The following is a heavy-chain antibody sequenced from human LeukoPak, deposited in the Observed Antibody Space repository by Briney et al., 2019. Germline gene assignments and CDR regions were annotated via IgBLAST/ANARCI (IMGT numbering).Heavy chain of an antibody. V-gene: IGHV3-74*01. CDR2: INSDGSST. CDR1: GFTFSGYW. J-gene: IGHJ6*03. Sequence: PGGSLRLSCAASGFTFSGYWMHWVRQAPGKGLVWVSRINSDGSSTSYADSVKGRFTISRDNAKNTLYLQMNSLRAEDTAVYYCARAHYYYYMDVWGKGTTVTVSS. CDR3: ARAHYYYYMDV.